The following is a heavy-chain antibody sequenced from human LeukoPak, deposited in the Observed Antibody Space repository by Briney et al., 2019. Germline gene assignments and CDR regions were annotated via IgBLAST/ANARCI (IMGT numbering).Heavy chain of an antibody. CDR2: MNPSSGDT. Sequence: ASVKVSRKASGYTFTNFDINWVRQATGQGPEWMGWMNPSSGDTGIAQKFQGRLTLTRDTSLSTAYMELSHPTSEDTAIYFCTREHDKPMMHWYFSLWGRGSLVTVSS. CDR3: TREHDKPMMHWYFSL. D-gene: IGHD1/OR15-1a*01. J-gene: IGHJ2*01. CDR1: GYTFTNFD. V-gene: IGHV1-8*01.